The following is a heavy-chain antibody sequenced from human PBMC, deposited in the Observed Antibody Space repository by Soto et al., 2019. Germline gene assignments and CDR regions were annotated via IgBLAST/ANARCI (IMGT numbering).Heavy chain of an antibody. CDR3: ARTRKYDSTKYYFDY. CDR1: GGSISSGGYY. J-gene: IGHJ4*02. Sequence: SETLSLTCTVSGGSISSGGYYWSWIRQHPGKGLEWIGYIYYSGSTYYNPSLKSRVTISVDTSKNQFSLKLSSVTAADTAVCYCARTRKYDSTKYYFDYWGQGTLVTVSS. D-gene: IGHD3-22*01. V-gene: IGHV4-31*03. CDR2: IYYSGST.